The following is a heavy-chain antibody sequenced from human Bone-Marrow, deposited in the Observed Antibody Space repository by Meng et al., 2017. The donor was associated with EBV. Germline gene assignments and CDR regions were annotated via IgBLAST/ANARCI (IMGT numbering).Heavy chain of an antibody. D-gene: IGHD1-14*01. CDR1: GFIFSGYG. J-gene: IGHJ5*02. Sequence: QEQLVESGGGVVQPGMSLRLSCAASGFIFSGYGFHWVRQAPGKGPEWVAIIPSDASHNKYYADSVKGRFTISRDNSKNTLYLQMNSLKIEDTAVYYCAKDLSGRFDPWGQGTPVTVSS. CDR3: AKDLSGRFDP. V-gene: IGHV3-30*18. CDR2: IPSDASHNK.